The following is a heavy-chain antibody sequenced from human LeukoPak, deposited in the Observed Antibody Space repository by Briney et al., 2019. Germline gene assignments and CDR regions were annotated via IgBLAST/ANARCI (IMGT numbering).Heavy chain of an antibody. CDR1: GYSISTGYY. CDR2: IYHSGNT. V-gene: IGHV4-38-2*02. CDR3: ARHGMVRGVHFDY. D-gene: IGHD3-10*01. Sequence: PSETLSLTCTVSGYSISTGYYWGWIRQPPGKGLEWIGNIYHSGNTYYNPSLKSRVTISLDTSKNQFSLKLSFVTAADTAVYYCARHGMVRGVHFDYWGQGTLVTVSS. J-gene: IGHJ4*02.